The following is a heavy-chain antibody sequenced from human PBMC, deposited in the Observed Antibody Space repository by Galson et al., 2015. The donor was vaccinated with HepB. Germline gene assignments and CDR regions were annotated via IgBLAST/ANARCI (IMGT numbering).Heavy chain of an antibody. V-gene: IGHV3-23*01. Sequence: SLRLSCAASGFTFSSYAMSWVRQAPGKGLEWVSAISGSGGSTYYADSMKGRFSISRDNSKNTLYLQMNSLRAEDTAVYYCAKDPGTYYYDSSGYPGYFDLWGRGTLVTVSS. J-gene: IGHJ2*01. CDR2: ISGSGGST. CDR3: AKDPGTYYYDSSGYPGYFDL. D-gene: IGHD3-22*01. CDR1: GFTFSSYA.